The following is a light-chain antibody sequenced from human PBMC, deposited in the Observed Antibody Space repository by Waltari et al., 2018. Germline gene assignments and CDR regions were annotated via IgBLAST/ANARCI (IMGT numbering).Light chain of an antibody. J-gene: IGKJ3*01. Sequence: DIQMTQSPSTLSASLGNRVSITCRASQSIGIWLAWYQQKPGKAPKLLIYKASNLESGVPSRFSGSGSGTELALTISSLQPEDFATYFCQQYSSYPFTFGPGTKVDVK. CDR1: QSIGIW. CDR2: KAS. CDR3: QQYSSYPFT. V-gene: IGKV1-5*03.